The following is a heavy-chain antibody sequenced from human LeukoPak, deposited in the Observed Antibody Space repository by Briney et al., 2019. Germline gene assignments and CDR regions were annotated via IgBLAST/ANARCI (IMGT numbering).Heavy chain of an antibody. CDR3: AKDRASATYEYFQY. CDR1: GFTFSRYW. V-gene: IGHV3-23*01. J-gene: IGHJ1*01. D-gene: IGHD3-10*01. CDR2: ISGSGDTT. Sequence: GGSLRLSCAASGFTFSRYWMHWVRQAPGKGLEWVSVISGSGDTTYSADSVKGRFTISRDNSKNTLYYQLDSLTAEDTAVYYCAKDRASATYEYFQYWGQGTQVTVSS.